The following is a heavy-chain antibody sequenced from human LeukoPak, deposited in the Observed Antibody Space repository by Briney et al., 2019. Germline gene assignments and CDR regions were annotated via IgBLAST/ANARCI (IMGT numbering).Heavy chain of an antibody. CDR2: ISGSGDST. D-gene: IGHD1-26*01. Sequence: GGSLRLSCAASGFTFSNYAMSWLRQARGKGLEWVSAISGSGDSTYYADSVKGRFTISRDNSKNTLYLQVNSLRAEDTAVYYCAKPPGSYYYYGMDVWGQGTTVTVSS. CDR3: AKPPGSYYYYGMDV. CDR1: GFTFSNYA. J-gene: IGHJ6*02. V-gene: IGHV3-23*01.